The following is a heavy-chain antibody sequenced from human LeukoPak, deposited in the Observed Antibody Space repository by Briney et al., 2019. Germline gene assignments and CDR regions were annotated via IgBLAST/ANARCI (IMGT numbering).Heavy chain of an antibody. CDR1: GFSFDDYG. CDR3: ARDRYGSGDYAFDI. V-gene: IGHV3-20*04. J-gene: IGHJ3*02. D-gene: IGHD3-10*01. Sequence: GGSLTLSCAASGFSFDDYGMSWVSQAPGKGLEWVSGINWNGGSTGYADSVKGRFTISRDNAKNSLYLQMNSLRDEDTALYYCARDRYGSGDYAFDIWGQGTMVTVSS. CDR2: INWNGGST.